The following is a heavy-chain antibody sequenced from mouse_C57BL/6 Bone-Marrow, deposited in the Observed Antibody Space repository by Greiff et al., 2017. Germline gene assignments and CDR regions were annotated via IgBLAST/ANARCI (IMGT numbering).Heavy chain of an antibody. D-gene: IGHD1-1*01. Sequence: VQLQQSGAELARPGASVKLSCKASGYTFTSYGISWVKQRTGQGLEWIGEIYPRSGNTYYNEKFKGKATLTADKSSSTVYMELRSLTSEDSAVYFCARNYYGSAWFAYWGQGTLVTVSA. CDR1: GYTFTSYG. CDR3: ARNYYGSAWFAY. V-gene: IGHV1-81*01. CDR2: IYPRSGNT. J-gene: IGHJ3*01.